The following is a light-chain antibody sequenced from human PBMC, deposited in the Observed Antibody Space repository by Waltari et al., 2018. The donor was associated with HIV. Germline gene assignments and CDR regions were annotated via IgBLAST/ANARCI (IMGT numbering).Light chain of an antibody. J-gene: IGLJ2*01. V-gene: IGLV2-8*01. Sequence: QSALTQPPSASGSPGQSVTISCTGTSSDVGAYNYVSWFQQHPGKAPKPMIYDVTKRPSGVPDRFPGSKSGNTASLTVSGLQAEDEADYYCASHAGSKDVFGGGTRLTVL. CDR3: ASHAGSKDV. CDR1: SSDVGAYNY. CDR2: DVT.